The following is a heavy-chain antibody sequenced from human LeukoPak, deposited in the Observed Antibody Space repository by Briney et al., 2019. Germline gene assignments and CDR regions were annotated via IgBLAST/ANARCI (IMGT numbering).Heavy chain of an antibody. J-gene: IGHJ3*02. CDR2: ISGSGGST. D-gene: IGHD6-13*01. V-gene: IGHV3-23*01. CDR1: GFTFSSYA. CDR3: AKDWLVRQQLASHRDAFDI. Sequence: PGGSLRLSCAASGFTFSSYAMSWVRQAPGKGLEWVSAISGSGGSTYYADSVKGRFTISRDNSKNTLYLQMNSLRAEDTAVYYCAKDWLVRQQLASHRDAFDIWGQGTMVTVSS.